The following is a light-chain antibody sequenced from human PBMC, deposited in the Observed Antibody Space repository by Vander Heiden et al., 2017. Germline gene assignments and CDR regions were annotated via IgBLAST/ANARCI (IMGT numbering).Light chain of an antibody. CDR1: ALPKQY. V-gene: IGLV3-25*03. CDR3: QSADSSGAEVV. CDR2: KDS. Sequence: SYELTQPPSVSVSPGQTARITCSGDALPKQYAFWYQQKPGQAPVLVMYKDSERSSGIPDRFSGSSSGTTVTLTISGVQAEDEADYYCQSADSSGAEVVFGGVTKLTVL. J-gene: IGLJ2*01.